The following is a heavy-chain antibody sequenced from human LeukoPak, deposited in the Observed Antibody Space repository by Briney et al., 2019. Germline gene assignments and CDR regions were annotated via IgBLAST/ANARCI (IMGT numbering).Heavy chain of an antibody. D-gene: IGHD6-19*01. CDR1: GYTFTSYD. J-gene: IGHJ3*02. CDR2: MNPNSGNT. V-gene: IGHV1-8*01. CDR3: ASAVIAVAGDDAFDI. Sequence: GASVKVSCKASGYTFTSYDINWVRQATGQGLEWMGWMNPNSGNTGYAQKFQGRVTMTRNTSISTAYMELSSLRSEDTAVYYCASAVIAVAGDDAFDIWGQGTMVTVSS.